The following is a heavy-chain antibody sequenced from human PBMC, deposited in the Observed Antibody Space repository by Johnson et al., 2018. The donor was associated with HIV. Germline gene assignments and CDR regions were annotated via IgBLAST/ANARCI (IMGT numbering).Heavy chain of an antibody. CDR1: EFTFSSYD. J-gene: IGHJ3*02. CDR2: ISYDGSNK. D-gene: IGHD3-10*01. Sequence: QVQLVESGGGLVKPGGSLRLSCAASEFTFSSYDMHWVRQAPGKGLEWVAVISYDGSNKYYADSVKGRFTISRDNSKNTLYLQMNSLKTEDTAVFYCTTESMVRGGMGAFDIWGQGTMVTVSS. CDR3: TTESMVRGGMGAFDI. V-gene: IGHV3-30*19.